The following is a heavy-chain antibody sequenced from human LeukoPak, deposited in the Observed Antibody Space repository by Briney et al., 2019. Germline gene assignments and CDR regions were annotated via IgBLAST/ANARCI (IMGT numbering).Heavy chain of an antibody. Sequence: ASVKVSCKASGYTFTRYYMHWVRQAPGQGLEWMGIINPSGGSTSYAQKFQGRVTMTEDTSTDTAYMELSSLRSEDTAVYYCATAGVEMATILDAFDIWGQGTMVTVSS. V-gene: IGHV1-46*01. D-gene: IGHD5-24*01. CDR1: GYTFTRYY. CDR2: INPSGGST. J-gene: IGHJ3*02. CDR3: ATAGVEMATILDAFDI.